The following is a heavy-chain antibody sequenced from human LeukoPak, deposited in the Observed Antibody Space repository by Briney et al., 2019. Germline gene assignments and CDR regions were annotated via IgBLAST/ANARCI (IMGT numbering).Heavy chain of an antibody. Sequence: ASVKVSCKASGYTFTEHFIHWVRQAPGQGLQYMGWIHPASANTVYAQMFHGRVTLTRDTPATTTYMELSGLRSDDTAVYYCARDLRPANLWGQGTLVTVSS. CDR1: GYTFTEHF. CDR2: IHPASANT. V-gene: IGHV1-2*02. D-gene: IGHD1-7*01. CDR3: ARDLRPANL. J-gene: IGHJ4*02.